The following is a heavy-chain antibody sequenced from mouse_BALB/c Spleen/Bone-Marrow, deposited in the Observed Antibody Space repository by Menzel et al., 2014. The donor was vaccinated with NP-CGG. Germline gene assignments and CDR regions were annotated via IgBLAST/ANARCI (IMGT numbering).Heavy chain of an antibody. CDR1: GYTFTEYT. V-gene: IGHV1-18*01. Sequence: EVQLQESGPELVKPGASVKISCKTSGYTFTEYTMHWVKQSHGKSLEWIGSINPNNGGTTYNQKFRGKATLTVDKSSTTAYMELRSLTSEDSAVYSCARWPRGDYFDYGGQGPTPPVS. CDR2: INPNNGGT. J-gene: IGHJ2*01. CDR3: ARWPRGDYFDY. D-gene: IGHD6-1*01.